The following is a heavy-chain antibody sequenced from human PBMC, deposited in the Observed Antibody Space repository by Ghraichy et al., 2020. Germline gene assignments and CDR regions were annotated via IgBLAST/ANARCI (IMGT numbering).Heavy chain of an antibody. CDR2: MYYSGST. J-gene: IGHJ4*02. Sequence: SETLSLTCTVSGGSISSYYWSWIRQPPGKGLEWIGYMYYSGSTNYNPSLKSRVTMSVDTSKNQFSLKLSSVTAADTAVYYCATDQAGAVYFDYWGQGTLVTVSS. CDR3: ATDQAGAVYFDY. D-gene: IGHD1-26*01. V-gene: IGHV4-59*01. CDR1: GGSISSYY.